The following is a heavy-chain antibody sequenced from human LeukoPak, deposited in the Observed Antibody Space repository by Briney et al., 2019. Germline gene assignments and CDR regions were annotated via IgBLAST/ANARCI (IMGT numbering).Heavy chain of an antibody. V-gene: IGHV4-4*07. CDR3: ARDLGDSGYEDDAFDI. J-gene: IGHJ3*02. D-gene: IGHD5-12*01. CDR2: IYTSGST. Sequence: SQTLSLTCTVSGGSISSYYWSWIRQPAGKGLEWIGRIYTSGSTNYNPSLKGRVTMSVDTSKNQFSLKLSSVTAADTAVYYCARDLGDSGYEDDAFDIWGQGTMVTVSS. CDR1: GGSISSYY.